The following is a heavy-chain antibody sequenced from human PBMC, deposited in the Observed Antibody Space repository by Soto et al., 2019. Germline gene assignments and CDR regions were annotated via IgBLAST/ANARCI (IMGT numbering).Heavy chain of an antibody. Sequence: PSETLSHTCAVYGGSFSGYYWSWISPPPGKGLEWIGEINHSGSTNYNPSLKSRVTISVDTSKNQFSLKLSSVTAADTAVYYCARDDCSSTSCYGYNWFDPWGQGTLVTVSS. CDR2: INHSGST. D-gene: IGHD2-2*01. V-gene: IGHV4-34*01. CDR3: ARDDCSSTSCYGYNWFDP. J-gene: IGHJ5*02. CDR1: GGSFSGYY.